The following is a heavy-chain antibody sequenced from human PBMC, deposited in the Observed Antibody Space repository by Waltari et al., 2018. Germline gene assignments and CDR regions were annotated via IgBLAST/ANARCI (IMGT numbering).Heavy chain of an antibody. CDR3: AKDQIPLGTHSDGFDI. J-gene: IGHJ3*02. V-gene: IGHV7-4-1*02. CDR2: LNANTGNP. Sequence: QVQLVQSGSELQKPGASVKVSCTTSGYTFTNYAMNWVRQAPGQGLEWMGWLNANTGNPSYAQGFTGRFVFSLDTSVATAYLEINDLKAEDTAVYYCAKDQIPLGTHSDGFDIWGQGTMVTVSS. CDR1: GYTFTNYA. D-gene: IGHD2-2*02.